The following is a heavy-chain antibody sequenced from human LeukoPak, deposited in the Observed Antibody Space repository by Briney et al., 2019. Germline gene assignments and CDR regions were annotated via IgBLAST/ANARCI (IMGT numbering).Heavy chain of an antibody. J-gene: IGHJ4*02. Sequence: PSETLSLTCTVSGGSISSSSYYWGWIRQPPGKGLEWIGSIYYSGSTYYNPSLKSRVTISVDTSKNQFSLKLSSVTAADTAVYYCARGIGSGYYGGATYWGQGTLVTVSS. CDR1: GGSISSSSYY. D-gene: IGHD3-22*01. CDR2: IYYSGST. CDR3: ARGIGSGYYGGATY. V-gene: IGHV4-39*07.